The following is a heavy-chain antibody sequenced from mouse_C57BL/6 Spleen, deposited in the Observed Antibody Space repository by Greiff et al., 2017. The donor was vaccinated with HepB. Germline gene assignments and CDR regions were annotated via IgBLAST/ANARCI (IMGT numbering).Heavy chain of an antibody. CDR3: ARSLITTVFDY. V-gene: IGHV1-76*01. Sequence: QVQLKQSGAELVRPGASVKLSCKASGYTFTDYYINWVKQRPGQGLEWIARIYPGSGNTYYNEKFKGKATLTAEKSSSTAYMQLSSLTSEDSAVYFCARSLITTVFDYWGQGTTLTVSS. CDR1: GYTFTDYY. D-gene: IGHD1-1*01. CDR2: IYPGSGNT. J-gene: IGHJ2*01.